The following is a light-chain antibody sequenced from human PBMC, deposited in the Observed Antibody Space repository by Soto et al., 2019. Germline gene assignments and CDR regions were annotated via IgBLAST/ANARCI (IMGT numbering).Light chain of an antibody. CDR2: GAS. V-gene: IGKV3-20*01. CDR3: QQYGSSPTWT. Sequence: VVMTHSPPTLSVSPLERATLSFMSSQSVSSHLAWYQHKPGQAPRLLIYGASTRATGIPDRFSGSGSGTDFTLTISRLEPEDSAVYYCQQYGSSPTWTFGQGTKVDI. J-gene: IGKJ1*01. CDR1: QSVSSH.